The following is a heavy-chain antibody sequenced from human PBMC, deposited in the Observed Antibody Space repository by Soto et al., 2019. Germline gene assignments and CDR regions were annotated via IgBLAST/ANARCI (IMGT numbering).Heavy chain of an antibody. V-gene: IGHV3-23*01. CDR2: ISGSGGST. Sequence: GGSLRLSCAASGFTFSSYAMSWVRQAPGKGLEWVSGISGSGGSTYYADSVKGRFTISRDNSKSTLSLLLNSLRAEDTAVYYCAKDWGLRRPPHDYWGQGTLVTVSS. CDR3: AKDWGLRRPPHDY. J-gene: IGHJ4*02. CDR1: GFTFSSYA. D-gene: IGHD3-16*01.